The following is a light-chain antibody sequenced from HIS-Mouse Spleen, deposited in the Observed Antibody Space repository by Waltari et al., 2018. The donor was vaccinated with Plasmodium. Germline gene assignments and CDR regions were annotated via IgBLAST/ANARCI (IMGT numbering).Light chain of an antibody. J-gene: IGKJ2*01. CDR3: MQSIHLPA. V-gene: IGKV2-29*03. CDR2: EVS. CDR1: QSLLQSVGKTY. Sequence: DIVMTQTPLSLSVTPGQPASIPCKSSQSLLQSVGKTYSYWYLQKPGQSPQLMYYEVSSRFARVPERFSGSGSGTDFTLKISRVSAEDVVVYYCMQSIHLPAFGQGTKLEIK.